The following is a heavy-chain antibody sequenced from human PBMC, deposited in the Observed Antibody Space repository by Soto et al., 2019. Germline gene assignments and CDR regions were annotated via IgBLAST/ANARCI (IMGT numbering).Heavy chain of an antibody. J-gene: IGHJ6*02. D-gene: IGHD2-15*01. Sequence: PGQSLKISCKGSGYSFTSYWIAWVRQVPGKGLEWMGIIYPADSDVIHSPSFQGQVTISVDKSLSTAYLQWSSLKASDTAMDYCERQTCRGGSCCSSRHYYYGMDVWGQGTTVPVSS. V-gene: IGHV5-51*01. CDR2: IYPADSDV. CDR1: GYSFTSYW. CDR3: ERQTCRGGSCCSSRHYYYGMDV.